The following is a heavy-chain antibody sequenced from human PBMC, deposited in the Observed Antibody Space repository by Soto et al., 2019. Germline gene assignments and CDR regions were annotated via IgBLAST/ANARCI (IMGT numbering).Heavy chain of an antibody. Sequence: QVQLQQWGAGLLKPSETLSLTCAVYGGSFSGYYWSWIRQPPGKGLEWIGEINHSGSTNYNPSLKSRVTISVDTSKNQFSLKLSSVTAADTAVYYCARGSRSVGSSWYFLDYWGQGTLVTVSS. J-gene: IGHJ4*02. CDR2: INHSGST. D-gene: IGHD6-13*01. CDR3: ARGSRSVGSSWYFLDY. V-gene: IGHV4-34*01. CDR1: GGSFSGYY.